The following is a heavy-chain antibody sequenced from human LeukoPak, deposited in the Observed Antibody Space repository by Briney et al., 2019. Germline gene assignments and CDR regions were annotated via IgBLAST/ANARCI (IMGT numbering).Heavy chain of an antibody. D-gene: IGHD2-2*01. V-gene: IGHV1-18*01. CDR1: GYTFTSYG. CDR3: ASHCSSTSCYEGAFDI. Sequence: ASVKVSCKASGYTFTSYGISWVRQAPGQGLEWMGWISAYNGNTNYAQKLQGRVTMTTDTSTSTAYMELRSLRSDDTAVYYCASHCSSTSCYEGAFDIWGQGTMVTVSP. J-gene: IGHJ3*02. CDR2: ISAYNGNT.